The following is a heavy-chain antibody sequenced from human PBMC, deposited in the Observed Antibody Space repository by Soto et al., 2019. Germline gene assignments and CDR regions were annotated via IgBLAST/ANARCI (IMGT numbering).Heavy chain of an antibody. D-gene: IGHD3-22*01. CDR3: VKGEYYYGGSAYYPFDY. CDR1: GGSFSGYY. J-gene: IGHJ4*02. Sequence: SETLSLTCAVYGGSFSGYYWTWIRQPPGTGLEWIGEINHSRTHYADSVKGRFTISRDNSKNTAYLQMSSLRPEDTAVYYCVKGEYYYGGSAYYPFDYWGQGRMVTVSS. V-gene: IGHV4-34*01. CDR2: INHSRT.